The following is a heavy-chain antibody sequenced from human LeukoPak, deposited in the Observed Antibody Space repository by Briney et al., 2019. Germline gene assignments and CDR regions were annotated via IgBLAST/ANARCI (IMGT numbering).Heavy chain of an antibody. D-gene: IGHD4-17*01. V-gene: IGHV4-4*07. J-gene: IGHJ4*02. Sequence: SETLSLTCTVSGGSISSYYWSWIRQPAGKGLEWIGRIYSSGSTNYNPSIRSRVTISVDRSKNQFSLKLSSVTAADTAVYYCASGYGDYELDYWGQGTPVTVSS. CDR1: GGSISSYY. CDR2: IYSSGST. CDR3: ASGYGDYELDY.